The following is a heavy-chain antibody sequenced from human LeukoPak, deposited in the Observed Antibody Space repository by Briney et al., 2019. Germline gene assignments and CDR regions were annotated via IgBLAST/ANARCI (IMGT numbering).Heavy chain of an antibody. V-gene: IGHV1-24*01. CDR1: GYTLTELS. D-gene: IGHD1-26*01. Sequence: ASVKVSCKVSGYTLTELSMHWVRQAPGKGLEWMVGFDPEDGETIYAQKFQGRVTMTEDTSTDTAYMELSSLRSEDTAVYYCATWELRDYYYYGMDVWGQGTTVTVSS. CDR2: FDPEDGET. CDR3: ATWELRDYYYYGMDV. J-gene: IGHJ6*02.